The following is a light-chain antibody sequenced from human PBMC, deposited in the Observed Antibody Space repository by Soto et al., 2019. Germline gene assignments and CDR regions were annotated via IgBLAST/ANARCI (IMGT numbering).Light chain of an antibody. V-gene: IGLV1-40*01. Sequence: QSALTQPPSVSGAPGQRVTISCTGNTSNIGAGYAVHWYKQLPGSAPKLLIFGTTNRPAGVPERFSGSRSGSSASLAITGLQADDEADYFCQSYESRLSASVLFGGGTKLTVL. CDR1: TSNIGAGYA. J-gene: IGLJ3*02. CDR3: QSYESRLSASVL. CDR2: GTT.